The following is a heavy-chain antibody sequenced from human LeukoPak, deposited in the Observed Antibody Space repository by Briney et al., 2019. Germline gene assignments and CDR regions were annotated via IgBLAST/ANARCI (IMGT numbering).Heavy chain of an antibody. CDR2: TYYSGST. V-gene: IGHV4-39*01. CDR3: ARHHRVDYYDSSGYFDY. D-gene: IGHD3-22*01. J-gene: IGHJ4*02. Sequence: SETVSLTCTVSVGSISSSSYNWGWMRQAPGKGLEWIGSTYYSGSTYYNPSLKSRVTISVDTSKNQFSLKLSSVTAADTAVYYCARHHRVDYYDSSGYFDYWGQGTLVTVSS. CDR1: VGSISSSSYN.